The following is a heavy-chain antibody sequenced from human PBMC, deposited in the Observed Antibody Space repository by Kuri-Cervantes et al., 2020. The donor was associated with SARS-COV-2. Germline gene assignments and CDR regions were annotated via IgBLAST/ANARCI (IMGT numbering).Heavy chain of an antibody. J-gene: IGHJ4*02. CDR2: ISYDGSNK. CDR1: GFTFSSYA. V-gene: IGHV3-30*01. CDR3: ARDHGSDEHDY. Sequence: LTCAASGFTFSSYAMHWVRQAPGKGLEWVAVISYDGSNKYYADSVKGRFTISRDNSKNTLYLQMNSLRAEDTAVYYCARDHGSDEHDYWGQGTLVTVSS. D-gene: IGHD3-10*01.